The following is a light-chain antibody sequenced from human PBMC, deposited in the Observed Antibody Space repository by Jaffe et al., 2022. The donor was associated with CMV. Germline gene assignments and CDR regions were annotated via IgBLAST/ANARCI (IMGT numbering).Light chain of an antibody. CDR2: DVT. J-gene: IGLJ3*02. CDR3: ISYTDNTTWV. V-gene: IGLV2-14*03. CDR1: SSDVGGYDY. Sequence: QSALTQPASVSGSPGQSITISCTGTSSDVGGYDYVSWYQQHPGKVPKLVIYDVTDRPSGVSSRFSGSKSGNTASLTISGLQAEDEADYYCISYTDNTTWVFGGGTKLTVL.